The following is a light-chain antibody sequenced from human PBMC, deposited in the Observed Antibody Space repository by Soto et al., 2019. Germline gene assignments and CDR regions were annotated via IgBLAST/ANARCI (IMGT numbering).Light chain of an antibody. CDR1: QTISSY. Sequence: EIQMTQSPSSLSASVGDRVTITCRASQTISSYLNWYQQKQGKAPKLLIYVASSLQGGVPSRFSVSGSGTDGTITIGSLKNDDGATYYCQQSYSTTITFGQGTKVDIK. J-gene: IGKJ1*01. CDR3: QQSYSTTIT. CDR2: VAS. V-gene: IGKV1-39*01.